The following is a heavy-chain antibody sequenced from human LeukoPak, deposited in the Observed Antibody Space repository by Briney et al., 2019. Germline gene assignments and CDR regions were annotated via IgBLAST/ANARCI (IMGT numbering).Heavy chain of an antibody. CDR3: ARSYDILTGYYRRYYYGMDV. J-gene: IGHJ6*02. Sequence: SETLSLTCAVYGGSFSGHYWSWIRQPPGKGLEWIGEINHSGSTNYNPSLKSRVTISVDTSKNQFSLKLSSVTAADTAVYYCARSYDILTGYYRRYYYGMDVWGQGTTVTVSS. D-gene: IGHD3-9*01. CDR1: GGSFSGHY. CDR2: INHSGST. V-gene: IGHV4-34*01.